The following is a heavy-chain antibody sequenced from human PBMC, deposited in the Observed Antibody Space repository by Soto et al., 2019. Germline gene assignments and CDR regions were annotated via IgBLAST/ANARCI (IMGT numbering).Heavy chain of an antibody. CDR1: GFTFSSYA. J-gene: IGHJ3*02. CDR2: ISGSGDST. D-gene: IGHD4-17*01. Sequence: LRLSCAASGFTFSSYAMSWVRQAPGKGLEWVSAISGSGDSTYYADSVKGRFTISRDNSKNTLYLQMNSLRAEDTAVYYCARGLDYAADAFDIWGLGTMVTVSS. CDR3: ARGLDYAADAFDI. V-gene: IGHV3-23*01.